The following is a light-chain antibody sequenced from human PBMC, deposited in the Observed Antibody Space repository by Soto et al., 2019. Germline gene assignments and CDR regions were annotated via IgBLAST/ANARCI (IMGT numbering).Light chain of an antibody. CDR3: QSYDSSLSAVV. J-gene: IGLJ2*01. Sequence: QSVLTQPPSVSGAPGQRVTISCTGRSSNIGAGYDVHWYQQLPGTAPKLLIYGNSNRPSGVPDRFSGSKSGTSASLAITGLQAEDEADHYCQSYDSSLSAVVFGGGTKLTVL. CDR2: GNS. V-gene: IGLV1-40*01. CDR1: SSNIGAGYD.